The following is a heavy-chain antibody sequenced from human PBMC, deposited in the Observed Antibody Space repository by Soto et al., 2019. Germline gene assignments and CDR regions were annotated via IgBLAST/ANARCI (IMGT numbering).Heavy chain of an antibody. D-gene: IGHD2-15*01. CDR2: ISSSSSYI. CDR1: GFTFSSYS. J-gene: IGHJ6*02. CDR3: ARAGYCSGGSCYPAGENYYYYYGMDV. Sequence: EVQLVESGGGLVKPGGSLRLSCAASGFTFSSYSMNWVRQAPGKGLEWVSSISSSSSYIYYADSVKGRFTISRDNAKNSLYLQMNSLRAEYTALYYCARAGYCSGGSCYPAGENYYYYYGMDVWGQGTTVTVSS. V-gene: IGHV3-21*01.